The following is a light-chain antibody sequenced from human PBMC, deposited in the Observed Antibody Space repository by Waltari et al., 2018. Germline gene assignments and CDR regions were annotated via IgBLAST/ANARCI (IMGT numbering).Light chain of an antibody. Sequence: QSALTQPASVSGSPGQSITISCTGTSSDVGSYNLVSWYQQNPGKAPKLMIYEVSKRPSGDSNRFSGSKSGNTASLTISELQAEDEADYYCCSYAGSSTYVFGTGTKVTVL. V-gene: IGLV2-23*02. CDR3: CSYAGSSTYV. J-gene: IGLJ1*01. CDR1: SSDVGSYNL. CDR2: EVS.